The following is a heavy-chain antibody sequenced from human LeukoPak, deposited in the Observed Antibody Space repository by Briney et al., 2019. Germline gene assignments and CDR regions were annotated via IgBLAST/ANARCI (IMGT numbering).Heavy chain of an antibody. CDR1: GYTFSSYA. CDR2: ISAYNGNT. J-gene: IGHJ5*02. V-gene: IGHV1-18*01. Sequence: AASVKVSCKASGYTFSSYAISWVRQAPGQGLEWMGWISAYNGNTNYAQKLQGRVTMTTDTSTSTAYMELRSLRSDDTAVYYCARGVVPAALNWFDPWGQGTLVTVSS. D-gene: IGHD2-2*01. CDR3: ARGVVPAALNWFDP.